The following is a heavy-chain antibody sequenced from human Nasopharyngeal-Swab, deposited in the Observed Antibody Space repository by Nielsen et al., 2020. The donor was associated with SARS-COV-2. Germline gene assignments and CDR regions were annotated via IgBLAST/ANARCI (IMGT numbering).Heavy chain of an antibody. CDR2: INHSGST. J-gene: IGHJ6*02. D-gene: IGHD2-21*01. V-gene: IGHV4-34*01. Sequence: WIRQPPEKGLEWIGEINHSGSTNYNPSLKSRVTISVDTSKNQFSLKLSSVTAADTAVYYCARDTGCGGDCPKEVNSYGMDVWGQGTTVTVSS. CDR3: ARDTGCGGDCPKEVNSYGMDV.